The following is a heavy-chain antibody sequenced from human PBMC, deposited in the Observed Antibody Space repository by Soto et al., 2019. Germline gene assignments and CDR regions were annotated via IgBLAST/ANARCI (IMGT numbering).Heavy chain of an antibody. V-gene: IGHV3-43*01. D-gene: IGHD5-18*01. Sequence: GGSLRLSCAASGFTFDDYTMHWVRQAPGKGLEWVSLISWDGGSTYYADSVKGRFTISRDNSKNSLYLQMNSLRTEDTALYYCAKVQLWTYYYGMDVWGQGTTVTVSS. J-gene: IGHJ6*02. CDR2: ISWDGGST. CDR3: AKVQLWTYYYGMDV. CDR1: GFTFDDYT.